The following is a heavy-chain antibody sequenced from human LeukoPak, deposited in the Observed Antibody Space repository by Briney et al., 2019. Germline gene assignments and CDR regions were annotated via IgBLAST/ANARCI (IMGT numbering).Heavy chain of an antibody. CDR2: TYYRSSWYN. Sequence: SQTLSLTCAISGDSVSSNSDAWNWNRQSPSRGLEWLGRTYYRSSWYNDYAVSVKSRIIINPDTSKNHFSLQLNSVTPEDTAIYYCARGTGVFDYWGQGTLVTVSS. J-gene: IGHJ4*02. CDR3: ARGTGVFDY. CDR1: GDSVSSNSDA. V-gene: IGHV6-1*01. D-gene: IGHD7-27*01.